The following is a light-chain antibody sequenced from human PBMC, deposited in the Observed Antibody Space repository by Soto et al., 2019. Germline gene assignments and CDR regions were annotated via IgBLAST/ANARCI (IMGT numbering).Light chain of an antibody. CDR2: GAS. CDR3: QHYYNWPRT. Sequence: IVLTQSPGTLSLSPGEGATLSCRATQSIGNSLAWYQQKPGQAPRLLIYGASTRVTGIPGRFSGSGSGTEFTLTISSLQSEDFAVYYCQHYYNWPRTFGQGTKVDIK. CDR1: QSIGNS. V-gene: IGKV3-15*01. J-gene: IGKJ1*01.